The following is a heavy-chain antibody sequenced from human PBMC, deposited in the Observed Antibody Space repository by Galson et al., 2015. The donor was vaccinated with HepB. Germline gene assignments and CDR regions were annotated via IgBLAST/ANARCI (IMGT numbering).Heavy chain of an antibody. Sequence: SLRLSCAASGFTFNTYAMHWVRQAPGRGQEWVAIISYDETNTYYADSVKGRFTISRDNSKNTLHLQMNSLRADDTAVYYCARAWFGELLSYFFDYWGQGALVTVSS. CDR1: GFTFNTYA. D-gene: IGHD3-10*01. J-gene: IGHJ4*02. V-gene: IGHV3-30-3*01. CDR3: ARAWFGELLSYFFDY. CDR2: ISYDETNT.